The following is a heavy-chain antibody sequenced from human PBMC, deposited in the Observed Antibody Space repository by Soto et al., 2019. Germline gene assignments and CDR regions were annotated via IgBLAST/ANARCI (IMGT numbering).Heavy chain of an antibody. CDR3: ARYADQWLGNWFDP. CDR1: GGSMSSGDYY. D-gene: IGHD6-19*01. V-gene: IGHV4-30-4*01. Sequence: SETLSLTCTVSGGSMSSGDYYWSWIRQPPGKGLEWIGYIYYSGSTYYNPSLKSRVTISVDTSKNQFSLKLSSVTAADTAVYYCARYADQWLGNWFDPWGQGTLVTVSS. J-gene: IGHJ5*02. CDR2: IYYSGST.